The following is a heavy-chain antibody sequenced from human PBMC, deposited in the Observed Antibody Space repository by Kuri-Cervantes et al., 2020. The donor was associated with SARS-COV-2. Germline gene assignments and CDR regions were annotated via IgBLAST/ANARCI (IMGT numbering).Heavy chain of an antibody. CDR3: AKDLGDYGMDV. CDR1: GFTFSSYA. D-gene: IGHD3-16*01. Sequence: GGSLRLSCAASGFTFSSYAMSWVRQAPGKGLEWVSVISASGASTYYADSVKGRFTISRDNSKNTLYLQMNSLRAEDTAVYYCAKDLGDYGMDVWGQGTTVTVSS. V-gene: IGHV3-23*01. CDR2: ISASGAST. J-gene: IGHJ6*02.